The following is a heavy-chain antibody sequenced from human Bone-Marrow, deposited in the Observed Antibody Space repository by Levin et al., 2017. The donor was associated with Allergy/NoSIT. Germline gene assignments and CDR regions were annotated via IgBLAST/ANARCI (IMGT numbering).Heavy chain of an antibody. CDR2: IYSVGTT. CDR1: GFTVSNNY. J-gene: IGHJ3*01. D-gene: IGHD3-16*01. V-gene: IGHV3-53*01. Sequence: PGGSLRLSCAVSGFTVSNNYMSWVRQAPGAGLEWVSLIYSVGTTYYADSVKGRFTISRDNSRNTLYLQMNSLRAEDTAVYYCTGGPSGARGWGQGALVTVSS. CDR3: TGGPSGARG.